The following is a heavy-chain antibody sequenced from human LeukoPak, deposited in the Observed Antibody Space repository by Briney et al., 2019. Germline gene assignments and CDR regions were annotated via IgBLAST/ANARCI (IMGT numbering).Heavy chain of an antibody. CDR2: IIPIFGTA. D-gene: IGHD3-22*01. J-gene: IGHJ6*03. CDR3: ARPIKNSRDYYDSSGYYYYYYMDV. V-gene: IGHV1-69*06. CDR1: GGTFSSYA. Sequence: ASVKVSCKASGGTFSSYAISWVRQAPGQGLEWMGGIIPIFGTANYAQKFQGRVTITADKSTSTAYMELSSLRSDDTAVYYCARPIKNSRDYYDSSGYYYYYYMDVWGKGTTVTVSS.